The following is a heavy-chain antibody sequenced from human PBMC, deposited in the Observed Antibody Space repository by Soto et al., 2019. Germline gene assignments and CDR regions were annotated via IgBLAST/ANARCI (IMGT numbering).Heavy chain of an antibody. D-gene: IGHD1-1*01. J-gene: IGHJ5*02. Sequence: QLQLQESGPGLVKPSETLSLTCTVSGASISSSNYYWGWIRQPPGKGLEWIGNIYYSGSTHYNPSRKSRVTISVDTSQRQVSLRLRSVTAADTAFYYCARLFFQLERNGNNWFDPWGQGTLVTVSS. V-gene: IGHV4-39*01. CDR2: IYYSGST. CDR1: GASISSSNYY. CDR3: ARLFFQLERNGNNWFDP.